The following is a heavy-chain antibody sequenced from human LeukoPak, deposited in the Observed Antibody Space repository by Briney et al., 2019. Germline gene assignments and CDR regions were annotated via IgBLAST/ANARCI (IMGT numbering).Heavy chain of an antibody. Sequence: GGSLRLSCAASGFTFSIYSMDWVRQAPGKGLEWVSYISRNGDTIYYADSVKGRFTMSRDNAKNSLFLQMNSLRAEDTAVYYCARGHYAMDVWGQGTTVTVCS. CDR2: ISRNGDTI. J-gene: IGHJ6*02. CDR3: ARGHYAMDV. V-gene: IGHV3-48*04. CDR1: GFTFSIYS.